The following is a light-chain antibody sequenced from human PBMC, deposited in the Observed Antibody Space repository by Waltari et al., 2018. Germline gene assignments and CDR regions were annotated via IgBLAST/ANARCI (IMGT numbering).Light chain of an antibody. J-gene: IGLJ3*02. CDR1: TGAVISNYY. CDR2: DTN. CDR3: LLHRGDAQWV. V-gene: IGLV7-43*01. Sequence: QTVVTQEPSLTVSPGGTVTLTCASTTGAVISNYYPNWFQQKPGQAPRALSYDTNKKQPWTPARFSGSLLGGKAALTLSGAQPEDEAEYYCLLHRGDAQWVFGGGTKLTVL.